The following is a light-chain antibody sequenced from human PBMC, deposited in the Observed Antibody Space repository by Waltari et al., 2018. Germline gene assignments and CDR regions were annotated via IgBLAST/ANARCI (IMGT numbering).Light chain of an antibody. CDR3: QQYLTYPLT. CDR1: SAINMW. V-gene: IGKV1-5*03. Sequence: DIQMTQSPSTLSASVGDRVTITCRDSSAINMWLAWYQQKPGGAPNLLIHRASTLHTGVPSRFSGSGSGTEFTLTIASLQPDDFTTYFCQQYLTYPLTFGGGTRVEMK. CDR2: RAS. J-gene: IGKJ4*01.